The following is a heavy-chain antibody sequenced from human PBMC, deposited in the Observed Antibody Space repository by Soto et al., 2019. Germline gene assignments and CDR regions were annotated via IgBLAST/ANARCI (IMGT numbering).Heavy chain of an antibody. CDR1: GFTFSSYG. D-gene: IGHD6-25*01. CDR2: ISYDGSNK. CDR3: AKSTVGYRYYGMDV. Sequence: GGSLRLSCAASGFTFSSYGMHRVRQAPGKGLEWVAVISYDGSNKYYADSVKGRFTISRDNSKNTLYLQMNSLRAEDTAVYYCAKSTVGYRYYGMDVWGQGTTVTVSS. J-gene: IGHJ6*02. V-gene: IGHV3-30*18.